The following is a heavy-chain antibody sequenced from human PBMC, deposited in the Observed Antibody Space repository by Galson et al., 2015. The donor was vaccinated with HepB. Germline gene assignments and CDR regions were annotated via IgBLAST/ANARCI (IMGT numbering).Heavy chain of an antibody. D-gene: IGHD2-2*01. CDR2: ISGSGGST. CDR1: GFTFSSYA. CDR3: AKGGLGYCSSTSCLSLDY. Sequence: SLRLSCAASGFTFSSYAMSWVRQAPGKGLEWVSAISGSGGSTYYADSVKGRFTISRDNSKNTLYLQMNSLRAEDTAVYYCAKGGLGYCSSTSCLSLDYWGQGTLVTVSS. J-gene: IGHJ4*02. V-gene: IGHV3-23*01.